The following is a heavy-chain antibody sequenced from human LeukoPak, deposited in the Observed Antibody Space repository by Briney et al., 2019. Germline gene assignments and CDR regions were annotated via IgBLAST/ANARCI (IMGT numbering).Heavy chain of an antibody. D-gene: IGHD2-2*01. CDR2: TKRKTDGGTT. J-gene: IGHJ6*02. CDR1: GFTFSNAW. V-gene: IGHV3-15*01. Sequence: GVSLRLSCTVSGFTFSNAWMSWVRQAPGKGLEWVGRTKRKTDGGTTDYAAPVTGRFIISRDDAENTLYLQMDSLKSEDTAVYYCQRTETSYGLDVWGQGTTVTVS. CDR3: QRTETSYGLDV.